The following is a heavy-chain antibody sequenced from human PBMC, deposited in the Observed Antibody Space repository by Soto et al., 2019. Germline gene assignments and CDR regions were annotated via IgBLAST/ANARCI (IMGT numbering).Heavy chain of an antibody. CDR3: APRELGKAVGGLNS. J-gene: IGHJ5*02. D-gene: IGHD6-19*01. CDR1: GHTFFKYA. CDR2: INAGNGNT. Sequence: ASVKVSCKASGHTFFKYAIHWMRQAPGQLPEWMGWINAGNGNTKYSEKFLGRITITRERSANTAFMELSSLSSDDTAMYFCAPRELGKAVGGLNSWVQGPPVTVSS. V-gene: IGHV1-3*01.